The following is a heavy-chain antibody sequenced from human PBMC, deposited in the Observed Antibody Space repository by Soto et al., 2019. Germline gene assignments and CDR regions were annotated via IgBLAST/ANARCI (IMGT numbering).Heavy chain of an antibody. V-gene: IGHV3-30*18. CDR3: AKDLVTICGRVAFHGMAV. D-gene: IGHD3-3*01. CDR2: ISYDGSNK. Sequence: KGLEWVAVISYDGSNKYYADSVKCRFTSSRDNSQNRLYLQMNSLRAEDTAVYYCAKDLVTICGRVAFHGMAVRRHGTTVTVFS. J-gene: IGHJ6*02.